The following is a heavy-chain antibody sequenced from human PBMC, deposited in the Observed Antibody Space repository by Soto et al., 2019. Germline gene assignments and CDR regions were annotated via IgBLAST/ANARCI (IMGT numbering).Heavy chain of an antibody. V-gene: IGHV5-51*01. CDR2: IYPGDSDI. Sequence: PGESLKISCKGSGYSFTSYWIGWVRQMPGKGLEWMGIIYPGDSDIRYSPSFQGQVTISADKSINTAYLQWSSLKASDTAMYYCASQKPFRDSSGWDEDAFDVWGQGTMVNVS. J-gene: IGHJ3*01. CDR3: ASQKPFRDSSGWDEDAFDV. CDR1: GYSFTSYW. D-gene: IGHD6-19*01.